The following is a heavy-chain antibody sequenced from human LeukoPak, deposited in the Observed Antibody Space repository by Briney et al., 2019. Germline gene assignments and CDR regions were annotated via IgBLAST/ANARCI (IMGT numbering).Heavy chain of an antibody. CDR1: GFTFSSYA. V-gene: IGHV3-23*01. Sequence: GGSLRLSCAASGFTFSSYAMSWVRQAPGKGLEWVSAISGSGGSTYYADSVKGRFTISRDNSKNTLYLQMNSLRAEDTAVYYCAKDRNPKGIAARIFFDYWGQGTLVTVSS. J-gene: IGHJ4*02. D-gene: IGHD6-6*01. CDR3: AKDRNPKGIAARIFFDY. CDR2: ISGSGGST.